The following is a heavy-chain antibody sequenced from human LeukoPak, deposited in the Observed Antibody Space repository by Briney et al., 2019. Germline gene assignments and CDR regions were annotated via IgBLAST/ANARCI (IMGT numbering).Heavy chain of an antibody. CDR3: ASMVRGVIEFFGY. V-gene: IGHV4-39*01. J-gene: IGHJ4*02. CDR1: GGSISSSSYY. Sequence: SETLSLTCTVSGGSISSSSYYWGWIRQPPGKGLEWIGSIYYSGSTYYNPSLKSRVTISVDTSKNQFSLKLSSVTAADTAVYYCASMVRGVIEFFGYWGQGTLVTVSS. CDR2: IYYSGST. D-gene: IGHD3-10*01.